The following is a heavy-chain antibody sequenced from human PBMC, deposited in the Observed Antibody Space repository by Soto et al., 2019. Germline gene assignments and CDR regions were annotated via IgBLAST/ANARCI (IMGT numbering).Heavy chain of an antibody. CDR3: AREAIFGVVPNWYFDL. V-gene: IGHV3-30-3*01. CDR2: ISYDGSNK. CDR1: GFTFSSYA. Sequence: QVQLVESGGGVVQPGRSLRLSCAASGFTFSSYAMHWVRQAPGKGLEWVAVISYDGSNKYYADSVKGRFTISRDNSKNTLYLQMNSLRAEDTAVYYCAREAIFGVVPNWYFDLWGRGTLLTVSS. D-gene: IGHD3-3*01. J-gene: IGHJ2*01.